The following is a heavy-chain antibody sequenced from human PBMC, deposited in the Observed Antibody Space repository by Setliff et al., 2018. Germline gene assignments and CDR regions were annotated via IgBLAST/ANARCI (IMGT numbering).Heavy chain of an antibody. D-gene: IGHD3-16*01. J-gene: IGHJ4*02. CDR2: IIPIFGTA. CDR3: ARLLPLVGPGGPFDH. CDR1: GGIFSSYA. V-gene: IGHV1-69*13. Sequence: SVKVSCKASGGIFSSYAISWVRQAPGQGLEWMGGIIPIFGTANYAHKFQGRVTITADESTSTAYMELSSLRSEDTAVYYCARLLPLVGPGGPFDHWGQGTLVTVSS.